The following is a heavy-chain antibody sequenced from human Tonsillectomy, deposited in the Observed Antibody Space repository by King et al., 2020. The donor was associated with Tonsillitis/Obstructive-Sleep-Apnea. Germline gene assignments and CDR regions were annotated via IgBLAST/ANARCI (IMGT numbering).Heavy chain of an antibody. CDR2: IKQDGSEK. J-gene: IGHJ6*03. V-gene: IGHV3-7*01. D-gene: IGHD3-3*01. CDR3: ARVLRFLEWLLFVGFYYYYYYMDV. CDR1: GFTFSSYW. Sequence: VQLVQSGGGLVQPGGSLRLSCAASGFTFSSYWMSWVRQAPGKGLEWVANIKQDGSEKYYVDSVKGRFTISRDNAKNSLYLQMNSLRAEETAVYYCARVLRFLEWLLFVGFYYYYYYMDVWGKGTTVTVSS.